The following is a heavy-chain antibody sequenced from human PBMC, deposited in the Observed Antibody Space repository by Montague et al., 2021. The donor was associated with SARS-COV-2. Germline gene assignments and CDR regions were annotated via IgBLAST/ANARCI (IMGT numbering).Heavy chain of an antibody. Sequence: SETLSLTCAVSGGPITSYYWNWIRQPPGKGLEYIGYIYHSGSTTYNPSLKSRASISVDTSKNQFSLKLRSVTAADTAVYYCARADFWSGYLYFDYWGQGTLVTVSS. J-gene: IGHJ4*02. CDR1: GGPITSYY. CDR3: ARADFWSGYLYFDY. D-gene: IGHD3-3*01. V-gene: IGHV4-59*08. CDR2: IYHSGST.